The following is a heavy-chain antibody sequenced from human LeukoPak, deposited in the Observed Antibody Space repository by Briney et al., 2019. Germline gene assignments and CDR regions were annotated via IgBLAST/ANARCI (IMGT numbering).Heavy chain of an antibody. CDR1: GFTFSSYG. D-gene: IGHD3-10*01. CDR2: ISYDGSNK. Sequence: GGSLRLSCAASGFTFSSYGMHWVRQAPGKGLEWVAVISYDGSNKYYADSVKGRFTISRDNSKNTLYLQMNSLRAEDTAVYYCAKEGLLWFGTFDYWGQGTLVTVSS. V-gene: IGHV3-30*18. J-gene: IGHJ4*02. CDR3: AKEGLLWFGTFDY.